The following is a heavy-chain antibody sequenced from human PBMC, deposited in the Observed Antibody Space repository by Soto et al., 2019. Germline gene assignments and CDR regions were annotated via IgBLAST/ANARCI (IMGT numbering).Heavy chain of an antibody. CDR1: CYTFTSYG. Sequence: VASVKVSCKASCYTFTSYGISWVRQAPGQGLEWMGWISAYNGYTNYAQKLQGRVTMTTDTSTSTAYMELGSLSSVTAADTAVYYCARGLVGAIIEFDPWGQGTLVTVSS. D-gene: IGHD1-26*01. J-gene: IGHJ5*02. V-gene: IGHV1-18*01. CDR2: ISAYNGYT. CDR3: ARGLVGAIIEFDP.